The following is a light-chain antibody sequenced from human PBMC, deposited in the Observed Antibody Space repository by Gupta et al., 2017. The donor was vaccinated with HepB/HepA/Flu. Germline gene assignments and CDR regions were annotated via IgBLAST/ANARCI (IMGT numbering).Light chain of an antibody. Sequence: QSARTYPASVSRRPGQQITISCTRPSSDVGGYNVVSWYQQHPCKAPKLMIYDVSNRPSGLADRFSCSKSGNTASLTISGLQADDEADYYCSSYTSGSTLVVFGTGTKVTVL. V-gene: IGLV2-14*01. CDR1: SSDVGGYNV. CDR3: SSYTSGSTLVV. J-gene: IGLJ1*01. CDR2: DVS.